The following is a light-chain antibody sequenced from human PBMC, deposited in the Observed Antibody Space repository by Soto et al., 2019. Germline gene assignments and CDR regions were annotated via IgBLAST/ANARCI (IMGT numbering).Light chain of an antibody. V-gene: IGKV1-5*03. Sequence: DIQMTQSPSTLSASVGHRVTITCRASQSISNSLAWYQQKPGKAPKLLIYEASTLKSGVPSRFSGSGYGTEYTLTINSRQPDDFATYYCQQYNGYWTFGQGTKVEIK. J-gene: IGKJ1*01. CDR3: QQYNGYWT. CDR2: EAS. CDR1: QSISNS.